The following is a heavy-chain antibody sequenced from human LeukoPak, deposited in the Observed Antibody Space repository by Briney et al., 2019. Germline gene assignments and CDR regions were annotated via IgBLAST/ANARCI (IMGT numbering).Heavy chain of an antibody. J-gene: IGHJ6*03. Sequence: PGGSLRLSCAASGFTFSSYSMNWVRQAPGKGLEWVSSISSSSSYIYYADSVKGRFTISRDNAKNSLYLQMNSLRAEDTAVYYCARDGCSSTSCYALNYMDVWGKGTTVTVSS. CDR2: ISSSSSYI. V-gene: IGHV3-21*01. CDR3: ARDGCSSTSCYALNYMDV. CDR1: GFTFSSYS. D-gene: IGHD2-2*01.